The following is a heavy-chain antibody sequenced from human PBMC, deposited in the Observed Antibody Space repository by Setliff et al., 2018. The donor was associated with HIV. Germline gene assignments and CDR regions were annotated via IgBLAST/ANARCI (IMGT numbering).Heavy chain of an antibody. CDR1: GGSISSSSYY. V-gene: IGHV4-39*01. Sequence: PSETLSLTCTVSGGSISSSSYYWGWIRQPPGKGLEWIGSIYYSGSTYYNPSLKSRVTISADTSKNQFSLKLSSVTAADTAVYYCARRQQLWLLYAFDIWGQGTMVTVSS. CDR3: ARRQQLWLLYAFDI. CDR2: IYYSGST. J-gene: IGHJ3*02. D-gene: IGHD5-18*01.